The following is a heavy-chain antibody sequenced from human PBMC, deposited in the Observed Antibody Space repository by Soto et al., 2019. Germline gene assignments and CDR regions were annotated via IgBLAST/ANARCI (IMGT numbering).Heavy chain of an antibody. V-gene: IGHV4-59*08. J-gene: IGHJ4*02. CDR1: GGSISSYY. CDR2: IYYSGST. D-gene: IGHD3-9*01. CDR3: ARRERYYDILTGYYQTYYFDY. Sequence: PSETLSLTCTVSGGSISSYYWSWIRQPPGKGLEWIGYIYYSGSTNYNPSLKSRVTISVDTSKNQFSLKLSSVTAADTAVYYCARRERYYDILTGYYQTYYFDYWGQGTLVTVSS.